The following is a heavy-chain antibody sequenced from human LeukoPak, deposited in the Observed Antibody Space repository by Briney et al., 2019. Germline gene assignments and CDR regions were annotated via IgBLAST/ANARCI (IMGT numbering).Heavy chain of an antibody. J-gene: IGHJ4*02. D-gene: IGHD2-15*01. V-gene: IGHV4-39*01. CDR2: IYYSGST. CDR3: ARHPIGYCSGGSCRPFGY. Sequence: SETLSLTCTVSGGSISSSSYYWGWIRQPPGKGLEWIGSIYYSGSTYYNPSLKSRVTISVDTSKNQFSLKLSSVTAADTAVYYCARHPIGYCSGGSCRPFGYWGQGTLVTVSS. CDR1: GGSISSSSYY.